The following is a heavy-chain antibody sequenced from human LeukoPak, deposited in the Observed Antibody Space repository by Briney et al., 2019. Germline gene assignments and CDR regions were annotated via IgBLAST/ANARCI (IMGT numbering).Heavy chain of an antibody. CDR3: ARDYSDWYSGCFQH. CDR1: GFTFSTCR. CDR2: PSSGSATI. D-gene: IGHD6-19*01. Sequence: AGSLSLSCSASGFTFSTCRMNWVRQAPGKELEWISYPSSGSATIYYADAVRGRFTISRDNAKNSLYLQMNSLRAEDTAVYYCARDYSDWYSGCFQHWGQGTLVTVSS. J-gene: IGHJ1*01. V-gene: IGHV3-48*04.